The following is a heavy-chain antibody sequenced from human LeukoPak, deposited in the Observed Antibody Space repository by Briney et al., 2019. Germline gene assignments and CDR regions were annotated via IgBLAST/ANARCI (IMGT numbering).Heavy chain of an antibody. CDR2: ISSNGGST. CDR1: GFTFSSYA. Sequence: GGSLRLSCAASGFTFSSYAMHWVRQAPGKGLEYVSAISSNGGSTYYANSVKGRFTISRDNSKNTLYLQMGGLRAEDMAVYYCARDRDSSGYYYVGPDYWGQGTLVTVSS. D-gene: IGHD3-22*01. J-gene: IGHJ4*02. V-gene: IGHV3-64*01. CDR3: ARDRDSSGYYYVGPDY.